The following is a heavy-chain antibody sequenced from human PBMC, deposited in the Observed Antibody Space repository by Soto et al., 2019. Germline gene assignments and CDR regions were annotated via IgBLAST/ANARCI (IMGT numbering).Heavy chain of an antibody. CDR1: GFTFSYYY. CDR2: ISGSGSTT. Sequence: GGSLRLSCTASGFTFSYYYMSWIRQAPGKGLEWLAYISGSGSTTYYTDSVKGRFAISRDNARTSLYLQINSLRVEDSAVYYCARSSLTYFEFWGQGTLVTVSS. V-gene: IGHV3-11*01. J-gene: IGHJ4*02. CDR3: ARSSLTYFEF.